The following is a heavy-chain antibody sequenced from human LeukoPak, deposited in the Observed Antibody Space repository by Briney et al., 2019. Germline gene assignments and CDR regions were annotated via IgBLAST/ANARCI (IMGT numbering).Heavy chain of an antibody. Sequence: ASQTLSLTCTVSGGSISSGGYYWSWIRQPPGKGLEWIGYISHSGSTYYNPSLKSRVTMSVDTSKNQFSLKLSSVTAADTAVYYCARDRLHSQLPGLYYYYMDVWGKGTTVTVSS. CDR3: ARDRLHSQLPGLYYYYMDV. J-gene: IGHJ6*03. CDR1: GGSISSGGYY. CDR2: ISHSGST. D-gene: IGHD2-2*01. V-gene: IGHV4-30-2*01.